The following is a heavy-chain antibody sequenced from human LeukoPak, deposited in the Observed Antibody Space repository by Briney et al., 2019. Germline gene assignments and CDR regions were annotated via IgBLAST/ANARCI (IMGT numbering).Heavy chain of an antibody. Sequence: AQVKVPGKPSDYTFIGYYLLWGGQAPGHGLDGMGWINPNSGGTDYAQKFQGRVTMTRDMSISTAYMELIRLRSDDTAVYYCAREGESTADAFDIWGQGTKVTVSS. CDR1: DYTFIGYY. D-gene: IGHD2-8*02. J-gene: IGHJ3*02. V-gene: IGHV1-2*02. CDR3: AREGESTADAFDI. CDR2: INPNSGGT.